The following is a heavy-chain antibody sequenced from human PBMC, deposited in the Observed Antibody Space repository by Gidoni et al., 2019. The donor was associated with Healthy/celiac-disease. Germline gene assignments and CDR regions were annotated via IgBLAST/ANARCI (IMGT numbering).Heavy chain of an antibody. Sequence: QVQLQESGPGLVKPSQTLSLTCTVSGGSISSGGYYWSWIRQHPGKGLEWIGYIYYRGSTYYNPSLKSRVTISVDTSKNQFSLKLSSVTAADTAVYYCARDPLGHAYKYYYDILEWSVGENDAFDIWGQGTMVTVSS. CDR1: GGSISSGGYY. V-gene: IGHV4-31*03. CDR2: IYYRGST. J-gene: IGHJ3*02. CDR3: ARDPLGHAYKYYYDILEWSVGENDAFDI. D-gene: IGHD3-22*01.